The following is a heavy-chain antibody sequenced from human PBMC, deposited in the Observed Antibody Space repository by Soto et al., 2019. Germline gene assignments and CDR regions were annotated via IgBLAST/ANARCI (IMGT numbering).Heavy chain of an antibody. D-gene: IGHD1-26*01. Sequence: PSETLSLTCTVSGGSISSGDYYWSWIRQPPGKGLEWIGYIYYSGSTYYNPSLKSRVTISVDTSKNQFSLKLSSVTAADTAVYYCARVPNSGSYTYYFDYWGQGTLVTVSS. CDR3: ARVPNSGSYTYYFDY. J-gene: IGHJ4*02. CDR2: IYYSGST. CDR1: GGSISSGDYY. V-gene: IGHV4-30-4*01.